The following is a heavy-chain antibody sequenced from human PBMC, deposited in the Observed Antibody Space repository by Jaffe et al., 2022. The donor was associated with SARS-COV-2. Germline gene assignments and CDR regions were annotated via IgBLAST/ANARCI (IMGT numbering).Heavy chain of an antibody. CDR2: IYYSGST. D-gene: IGHD6-6*01. J-gene: IGHJ5*02. CDR1: GGSISSGGYY. V-gene: IGHV4-31*03. Sequence: QVQLQESGPGLVKPSQTLSLTCTVSGGSISSGGYYWSWIRQHPGKGLEWIGYIYYSGSTYYNPSLKSRVTISVDTSKNQFSLKLSSVTAADTAVYYCARVPSIEYSSSSGGPLRWFDPWGQGTLVTVSS. CDR3: ARVPSIEYSSSSGGPLRWFDP.